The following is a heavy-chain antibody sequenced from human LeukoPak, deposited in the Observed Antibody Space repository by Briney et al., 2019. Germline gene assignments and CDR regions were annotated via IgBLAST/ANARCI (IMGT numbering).Heavy chain of an antibody. D-gene: IGHD3-9*01. Sequence: SETLSLTCTVSGGSINSGDYYWVWIRQPPGKGLEWIGSIYYSGSTSYNPSLKSRVTMTVDTSKSQFSLKLSSVTAADTAVYYCARYSYDILTGYPYYYYMDVWGKGTTVTISS. V-gene: IGHV4-39*07. J-gene: IGHJ6*03. CDR3: ARYSYDILTGYPYYYYMDV. CDR1: GGSINSGDYY. CDR2: IYYSGST.